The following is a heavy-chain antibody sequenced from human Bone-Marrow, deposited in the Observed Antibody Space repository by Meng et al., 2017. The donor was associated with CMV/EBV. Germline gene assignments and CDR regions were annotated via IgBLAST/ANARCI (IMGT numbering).Heavy chain of an antibody. J-gene: IGHJ4*02. CDR2: IYYSGST. D-gene: IGHD3-3*01. CDR1: GGSISSSSYY. Sequence: GSLRLSCTVSGGSISSSSYYWGWIRQPPGKGLEWIGSIYYSGSTYYNPSLKSRVTISVDTSKNQFSLKLSSVTAADTAVYYCARLHYDFWSGYGYYFDYWGQGTLVTVSS. V-gene: IGHV4-39*01. CDR3: ARLHYDFWSGYGYYFDY.